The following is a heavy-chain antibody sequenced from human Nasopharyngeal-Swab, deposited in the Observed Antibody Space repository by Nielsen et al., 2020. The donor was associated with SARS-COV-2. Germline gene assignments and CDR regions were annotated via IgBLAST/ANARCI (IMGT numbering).Heavy chain of an antibody. V-gene: IGHV3-15*04. D-gene: IGHD3-3*01. Sequence: WIRQPPGKGLEWVGRIETGSESGTTDYAAPVKGRFTISRDDSKNTVYLQMSSLKTEDTAVYYCTTVSITIFGVVVHYYMDVWGKGTTVTVSS. CDR2: IETGSESGTT. CDR3: TTVSITIFGVVVHYYMDV. J-gene: IGHJ6*03.